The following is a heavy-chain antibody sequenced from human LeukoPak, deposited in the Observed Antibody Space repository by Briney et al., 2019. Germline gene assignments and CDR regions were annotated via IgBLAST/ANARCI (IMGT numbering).Heavy chain of an antibody. Sequence: ASVKVSCKASGYTFTSYGITWVRQAPGQGLEWMGWISAYNGNTNYAQKLQGRVTMTTDTPTNTAYMELRSLRSDDTAVYYCAREMAVAGSGVIDSWGQGTLVTVSS. CDR2: ISAYNGNT. V-gene: IGHV1-18*01. J-gene: IGHJ4*02. D-gene: IGHD6-19*01. CDR3: AREMAVAGSGVIDS. CDR1: GYTFTSYG.